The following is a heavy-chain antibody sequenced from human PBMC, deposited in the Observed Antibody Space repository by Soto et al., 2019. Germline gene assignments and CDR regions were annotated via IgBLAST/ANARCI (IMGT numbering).Heavy chain of an antibody. CDR1: GGSISSSSYY. CDR2: IYYSGST. Sequence: SETLSLTCTVSGGSISSSSYYWGWIRQPPGKGLEWIGSIYYSGSTYYNPSLKSRVTISVDTSKNQFSLKLSSVTAADTAVYYCARVEVAYYYYYMDVWGKGTTVTVSS. J-gene: IGHJ6*03. D-gene: IGHD2-15*01. V-gene: IGHV4-39*07. CDR3: ARVEVAYYYYYMDV.